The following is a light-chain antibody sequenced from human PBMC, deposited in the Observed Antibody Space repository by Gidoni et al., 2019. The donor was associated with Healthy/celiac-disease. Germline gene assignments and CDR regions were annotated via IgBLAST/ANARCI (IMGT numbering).Light chain of an antibody. V-gene: IGKV1-9*01. CDR1: QGISSY. J-gene: IGKJ5*01. CDR2: AAS. CDR3: QQLNSYPLVT. Sequence: DIQLTQSPSFLSASVGDRVTITCRASQGISSYLAWYQQKPGKAPKLLIYAASTLPSGVPSRFSGSGSGTEFTLTISSLQPEDFATYYCQQLNSYPLVTFGQGTRLEIK.